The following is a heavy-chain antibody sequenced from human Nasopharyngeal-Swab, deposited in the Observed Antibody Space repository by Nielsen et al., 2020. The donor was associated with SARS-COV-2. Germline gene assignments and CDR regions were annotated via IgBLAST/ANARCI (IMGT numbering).Heavy chain of an antibody. V-gene: IGHV3-30*18. Sequence: GGSLRLSCAASGFTFSNAWMSWVRQAPGKGLEWVAVISYDGSNKYYADSVKGRFTISRDNSKNTLYLQMNSLRAEDTAVYYCAKGSYYYDSYGAFDIWGQGTMVTVSS. D-gene: IGHD3-22*01. J-gene: IGHJ3*02. CDR1: GFTFSNAW. CDR3: AKGSYYYDSYGAFDI. CDR2: ISYDGSNK.